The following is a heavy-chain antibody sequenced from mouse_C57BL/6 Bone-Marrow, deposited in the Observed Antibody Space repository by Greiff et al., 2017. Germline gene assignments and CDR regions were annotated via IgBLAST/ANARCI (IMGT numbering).Heavy chain of an antibody. CDR3: ASHYYGSSYDY. V-gene: IGHV1-82*01. CDR2: IYPGDGDT. J-gene: IGHJ2*01. D-gene: IGHD1-1*01. Sequence: LQESGPELVKPGASVKISCKASGYAFSSSWMNWVKQRPGKGLEWIGRIYPGDGDTNYNGKFKGKATLTADKSSSTAYMQLSSLTSEDSAVYFCASHYYGSSYDYWGQGTTLTVSS. CDR1: GYAFSSSW.